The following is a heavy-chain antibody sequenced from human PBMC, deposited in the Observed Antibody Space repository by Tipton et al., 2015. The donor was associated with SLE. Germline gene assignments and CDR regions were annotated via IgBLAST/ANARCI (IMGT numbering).Heavy chain of an antibody. CDR1: GESFNGYY. Sequence: LRLSCAVYGESFNGYYWTWIRQFPGKGLEWIGQINTGGRTNYNPSLKSRVNMSVDTPKNQVFLKLTSVTAADTAVYYCARHELVAAKADYWGQGTLVTVAS. CDR2: INTGGRT. CDR3: ARHELVAAKADY. V-gene: IGHV4-34*01. J-gene: IGHJ4*02. D-gene: IGHD5-12*01.